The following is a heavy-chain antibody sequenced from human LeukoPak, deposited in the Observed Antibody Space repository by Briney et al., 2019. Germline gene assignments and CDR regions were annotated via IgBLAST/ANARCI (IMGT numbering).Heavy chain of an antibody. J-gene: IGHJ4*02. Sequence: ASVKVSCKASGYTFTGYYMHWVRQAPGQGLEWMGRINPNSGGTNYAQKFQGRVTMTRDTSISTAYMELSRLRSDDTAVYYCARSLLLWFGLKAGLDYWGQGTLVTVSS. CDR1: GYTFTGYY. V-gene: IGHV1-2*06. D-gene: IGHD3-10*01. CDR2: INPNSGGT. CDR3: ARSLLLWFGLKAGLDY.